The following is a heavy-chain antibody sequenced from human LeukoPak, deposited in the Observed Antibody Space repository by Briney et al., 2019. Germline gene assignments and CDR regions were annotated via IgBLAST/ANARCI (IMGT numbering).Heavy chain of an antibody. CDR1: GDSVSRES. D-gene: IGHD1-1*01. V-gene: IGHV4-4*08. Sequence: PSETLSLTCTVSGDSVSRESWSWIRQPPGKGLECIGYSYDNWKINYNPSLQSRVTISLDTSKNRLFLQLNSVTAADTAVYYCARRIQLWSYWHFDLWGRGILVTVTS. J-gene: IGHJ2*01. CDR3: ARRIQLWSYWHFDL. CDR2: SYDNWKI.